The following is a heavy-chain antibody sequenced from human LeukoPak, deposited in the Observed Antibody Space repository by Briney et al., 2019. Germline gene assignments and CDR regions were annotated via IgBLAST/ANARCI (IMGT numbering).Heavy chain of an antibody. V-gene: IGHV3-64*01. Sequence: GGSLRLSCAASGFTFSSYAMHWVRQAPGKGLEYVSAISSNGGSTYYANSVKGRFTISRDNSKNTLYLQMGSLRAEDMAVYYCARGVLYYYDSSGKWGQGTLVNVFS. CDR3: ARGVLYYYDSSGK. CDR1: GFTFSSYA. J-gene: IGHJ4*02. D-gene: IGHD3-22*01. CDR2: ISSNGGST.